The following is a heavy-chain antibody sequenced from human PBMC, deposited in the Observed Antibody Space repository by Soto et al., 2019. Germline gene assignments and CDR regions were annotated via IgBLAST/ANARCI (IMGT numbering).Heavy chain of an antibody. Sequence: PSQTLSLPCAITGDSASSTSTGWSWVRQSPSRGLEWLGRTYYRSKWYYEYAVSVRGRITINPDTSKNQYSLQLNSVTPEDTAVYFCARGEQYSGRIFDYWGQGTLVTVSS. J-gene: IGHJ4*01. CDR2: TYYRSKWYY. D-gene: IGHD1-26*01. CDR1: GDSASSTSTG. V-gene: IGHV6-1*01. CDR3: ARGEQYSGRIFDY.